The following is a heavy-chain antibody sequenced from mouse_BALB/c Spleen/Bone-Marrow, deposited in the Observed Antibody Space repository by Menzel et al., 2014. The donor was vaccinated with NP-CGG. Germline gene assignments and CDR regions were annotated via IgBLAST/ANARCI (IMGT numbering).Heavy chain of an antibody. V-gene: IGHV1-9*01. CDR2: ILPGSGGT. Sequence: VQLQQSGAELMKPGASVKISCKATGYTFSNYWIEWVKQRPGHGLEWIGEILPGSGGTNYNDKFKVKATFTADTSSNTAYMQLSSLTSEDSAVYYCARKWPYYXXXXXXAMXYWGQGTSVTVSS. CDR3: ARKWPYYXXXXXXAMXY. CDR1: GYTFSNYW. J-gene: IGHJ4*01. D-gene: IGHD1-1*01.